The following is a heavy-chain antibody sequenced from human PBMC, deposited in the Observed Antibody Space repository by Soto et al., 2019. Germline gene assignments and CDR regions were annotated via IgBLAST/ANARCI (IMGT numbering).Heavy chain of an antibody. CDR2: IIPIFGTA. V-gene: IGHV1-69*13. Sequence: ASVKVSCKASGGTFSSYAISWVRQAPGQGLEWMGGIIPIFGTANYAQKFQGRVTITADESTSTAYMELSSLRSEDTAVYYCARGYDSSGYYPAYMDVWGQGTTVTLSS. CDR1: GGTFSSYA. D-gene: IGHD3-22*01. CDR3: ARGYDSSGYYPAYMDV. J-gene: IGHJ6*02.